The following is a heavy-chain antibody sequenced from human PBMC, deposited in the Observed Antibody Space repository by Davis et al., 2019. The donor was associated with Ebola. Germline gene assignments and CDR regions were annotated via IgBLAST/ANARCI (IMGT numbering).Heavy chain of an antibody. V-gene: IGHV3-9*01. Sequence: SLKTPCATPGLTLDDYAMHWFRQAPGKGLEWVSGITLNSGTTAYADSVKGRFTLSRDNAKDSLYLQMNSPTTEDTAFYYCAKDFYGSGSYIDAWGQGTLVAVSS. J-gene: IGHJ5*02. D-gene: IGHD3-10*01. CDR1: GLTLDDYA. CDR2: ITLNSGTT. CDR3: AKDFYGSGSYIDA.